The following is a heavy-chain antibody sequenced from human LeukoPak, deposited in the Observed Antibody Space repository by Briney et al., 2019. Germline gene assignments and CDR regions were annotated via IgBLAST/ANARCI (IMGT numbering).Heavy chain of an antibody. Sequence: ASVKVSCKASGYTFTSYAMNWVRQAPGQGLEWMGWINTNTGNPTYAQGFTGRFVFSLGTSVSTAYLQISSLKAEDTAVYYCARGPLYEYSSSGNYMDVWGKGTTVTVSS. J-gene: IGHJ6*03. V-gene: IGHV7-4-1*02. CDR3: ARGPLYEYSSSGNYMDV. D-gene: IGHD6-6*01. CDR2: INTNTGNP. CDR1: GYTFTSYA.